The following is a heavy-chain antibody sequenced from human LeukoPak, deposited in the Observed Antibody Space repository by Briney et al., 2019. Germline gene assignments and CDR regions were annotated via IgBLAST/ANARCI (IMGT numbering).Heavy chain of an antibody. CDR1: GFTFSSYG. CDR2: ISYDGSNK. D-gene: IGHD6-19*01. V-gene: IGHV3-30*03. J-gene: IGHJ4*02. CDR3: ARGQWLMGY. Sequence: GGSLRLSCAASGFTFSSYGMHWVRQAPGKGLEWVAVISYDGSNKYYADSVKGRFTISRDNSKNTLYLQMNSLRAEDTAVYYCARGQWLMGYWGQGTLVTVSS.